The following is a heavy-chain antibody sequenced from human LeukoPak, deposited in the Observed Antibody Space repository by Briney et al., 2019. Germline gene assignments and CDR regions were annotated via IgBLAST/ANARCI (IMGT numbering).Heavy chain of an antibody. D-gene: IGHD2/OR15-2a*01. CDR2: ITGSGDNT. V-gene: IGHV3-23*01. J-gene: IGHJ6*02. Sequence: PGGSLRLSCAASGFTFSNYAMSWVRQAPGKGLEWVSGITGSGDNTYYADSVKGRFIISKDNSKNILYLQMNSLRVEDTAVYYCAKGLSMDVWGQGTTVTVSS. CDR1: GFTFSNYA. CDR3: AKGLSMDV.